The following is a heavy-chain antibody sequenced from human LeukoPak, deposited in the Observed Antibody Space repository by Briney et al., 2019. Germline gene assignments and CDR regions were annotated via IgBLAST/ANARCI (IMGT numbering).Heavy chain of an antibody. CDR3: AKDGGLLWLGELIAWFDP. CDR2: ISGSGGST. J-gene: IGHJ5*02. CDR1: GFTFSSYA. V-gene: IGHV3-23*01. D-gene: IGHD3-10*01. Sequence: GGSLRLSCAASGFTFSSYAMSWVRQAPGKGLEWVSAISGSGGSTYYADSVKGRFTISRDNSKNTLYLQMNSLRAEDTAVYYCAKDGGLLWLGELIAWFDPWGQGTLVTVSS.